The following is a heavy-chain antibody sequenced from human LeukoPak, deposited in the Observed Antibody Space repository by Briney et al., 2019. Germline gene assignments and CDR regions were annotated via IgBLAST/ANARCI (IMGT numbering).Heavy chain of an antibody. V-gene: IGHV1-2*02. J-gene: IGHJ3*02. CDR1: GYTLTGYY. Sequence: ASMKVSCKASGYTLTGYYLYWVRQAPGQGLEWMGWINPDNGCAKYAQNFQGRVTMTRDTSINTAYMELRRLRSDDTAVYYCARSAEMARYVFDIWGEGRMVTVSS. CDR3: ARSAEMARYVFDI. CDR2: INPDNGCA. D-gene: IGHD5-24*01.